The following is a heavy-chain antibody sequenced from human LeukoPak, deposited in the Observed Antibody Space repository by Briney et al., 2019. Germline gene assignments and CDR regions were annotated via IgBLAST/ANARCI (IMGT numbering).Heavy chain of an antibody. CDR1: GFTFSSYG. CDR3: AKDIGIGELSPYYYYYYMDV. J-gene: IGHJ6*03. V-gene: IGHV3-30*02. D-gene: IGHD3-10*01. Sequence: GGSLRLSCAASGFTFSSYGMHWVRQAPGKGLEWVAFIRYDGSNKYYADSVKGRFTISRDNSKNTLYLRMNSLRAEDTAVYYCAKDIGIGELSPYYYYYYMDVWGKGTTVTISS. CDR2: IRYDGSNK.